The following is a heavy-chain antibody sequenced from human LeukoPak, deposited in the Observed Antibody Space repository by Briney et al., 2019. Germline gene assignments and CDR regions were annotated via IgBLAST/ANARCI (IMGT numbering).Heavy chain of an antibody. CDR2: IYYSGST. V-gene: IGHV4-39*07. CDR3: ARGPSGSYGGGIDY. D-gene: IGHD1-26*01. J-gene: IGHJ4*02. Sequence: PSETLSLTCTVSGGSISSSSYYWGWIRQPPGKGLEWIGSIYYSGSTYYNPSLKSRVTISVDTSKNQFSLKLSSVTAADTAVYYCARGPSGSYGGGIDYWGQGTLVTVSS. CDR1: GGSISSSSYY.